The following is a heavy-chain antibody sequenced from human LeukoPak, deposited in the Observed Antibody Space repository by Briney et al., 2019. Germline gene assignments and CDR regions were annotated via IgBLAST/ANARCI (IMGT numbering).Heavy chain of an antibody. Sequence: SETLSLTCTVSGGSISSISYYWGWIRQPPGKGLEWIVSIYYSGSTYYNPSLKSRVTISVDTSKNQFSMKLSSVTAADTAVYYCARDHSVADFWSGYYIGDYYYYYYMDVWGKGTTVTVSS. D-gene: IGHD3-3*01. CDR2: IYYSGST. V-gene: IGHV4-39*07. CDR3: ARDHSVADFWSGYYIGDYYYYYYMDV. CDR1: GGSISSISYY. J-gene: IGHJ6*03.